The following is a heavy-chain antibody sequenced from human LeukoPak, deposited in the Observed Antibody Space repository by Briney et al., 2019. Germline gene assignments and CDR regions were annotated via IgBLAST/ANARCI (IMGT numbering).Heavy chain of an antibody. D-gene: IGHD1-14*01. Sequence: GESLKISCKGSGYTFTTYWIGWVRQMPGKGLEWMELIYPDDSDIRYSPSFQGQVTISADKSMNTAYLQWSSLQASDTTMYYCVRRNRYDFEYWGQGSLVTVSS. CDR2: IYPDDSDI. V-gene: IGHV5-51*01. J-gene: IGHJ4*02. CDR1: GYTFTTYW. CDR3: VRRNRYDFEY.